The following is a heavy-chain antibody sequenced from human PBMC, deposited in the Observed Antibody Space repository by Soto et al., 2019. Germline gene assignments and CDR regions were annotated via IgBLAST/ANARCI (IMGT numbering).Heavy chain of an antibody. CDR3: ARSPDSSGYYPRWYYYGMDV. J-gene: IGHJ6*02. V-gene: IGHV4-4*02. D-gene: IGHD3-22*01. CDR2: IYHSGST. CDR1: GGSISSSNW. Sequence: QVQLQESGPGLVKPSGTLSLTCAVSGGSISSSNWWSWVRQPPGKGLEWIGDIYHSGSTNYNPSLKSRVTIAVDKSKHQCSLKLSSVTAADTAVYYCARSPDSSGYYPRWYYYGMDVWGQGTTVTVSS.